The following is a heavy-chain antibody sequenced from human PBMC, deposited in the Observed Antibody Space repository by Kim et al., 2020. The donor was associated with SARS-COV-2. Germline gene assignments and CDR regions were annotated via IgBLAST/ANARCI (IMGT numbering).Heavy chain of an antibody. Sequence: GGSLRLSCAASGFTFDDYAMHWVRQAPGKGLEWVSGISWNSGSIGYADSVKGRFTISRDNAKNSLYLQMNSLRAEDTALYYCAKGFRGVRTSWFDPWGQG. V-gene: IGHV3-9*01. J-gene: IGHJ5*02. D-gene: IGHD3-10*01. CDR1: GFTFDDYA. CDR2: ISWNSGSI. CDR3: AKGFRGVRTSWFDP.